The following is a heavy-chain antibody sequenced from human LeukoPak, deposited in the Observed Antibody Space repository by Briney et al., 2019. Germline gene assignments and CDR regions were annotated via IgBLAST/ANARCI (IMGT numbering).Heavy chain of an antibody. CDR2: IRYDGSNK. J-gene: IGHJ4*02. D-gene: IGHD6-19*01. CDR3: AKKGIAVAAIDY. Sequence: GGSLRLSCAASGFTFSSYGMHWVRQAPGKGLEWVAFIRYDGSNKYYADSVKGRFTISRDNYKNTLYLQMNSLRAEDTAVHYCAKKGIAVAAIDYWGQGTLVTVSS. CDR1: GFTFSSYG. V-gene: IGHV3-30*02.